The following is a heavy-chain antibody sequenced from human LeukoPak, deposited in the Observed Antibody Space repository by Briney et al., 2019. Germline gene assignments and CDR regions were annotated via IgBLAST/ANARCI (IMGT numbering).Heavy chain of an antibody. Sequence: ASVKVSCKASGGSFSSYGISWVRQAPGQGLKWMGGRVPILGPTNLAQKFQGRLTITADESTSTAYMELNGLSVEDTAVYYCAREGPVGTDGFWGQGTLVTVSS. CDR1: GGSFSSYG. V-gene: IGHV1-69*13. CDR3: AREGPVGTDGF. D-gene: IGHD5-24*01. J-gene: IGHJ1*01. CDR2: RVPILGPT.